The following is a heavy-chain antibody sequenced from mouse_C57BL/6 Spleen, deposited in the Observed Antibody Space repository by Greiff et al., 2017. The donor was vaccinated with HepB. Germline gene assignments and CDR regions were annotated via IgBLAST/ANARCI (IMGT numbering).Heavy chain of an antibody. J-gene: IGHJ4*01. CDR1: GYTFTSYW. CDR3: ARGSGAYYAMDY. V-gene: IGHV1-69*01. Sequence: QVQLKQPGAELVMPGASVKLSCKASGYTFTSYWMHWVKQRPGQGLEWIGEIDPSDSYTNYNQKFKGKSTLTVDKSSSTAYMQLSSLTSEDSAVYYGARGSGAYYAMDYWGQGTSVTVSS. D-gene: IGHD3-1*01. CDR2: IDPSDSYT.